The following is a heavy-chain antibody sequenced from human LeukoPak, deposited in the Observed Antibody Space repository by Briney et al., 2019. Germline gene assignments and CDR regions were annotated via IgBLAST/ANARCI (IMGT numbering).Heavy chain of an antibody. D-gene: IGHD2-2*01. J-gene: IGHJ4*02. V-gene: IGHV3-30*02. CDR3: AKEEYCSSTSCYGHYFDY. CDR2: IRYDGSNK. Sequence: GGSLRLSCAASGFTFSSYGMHWVRQAPGKGLEWVAFIRYDGSNKYYADSVKGRFTISRDNSKNTLYLQMSSLRAEDTAVYYCAKEEYCSSTSCYGHYFDYWGQGTLVTVSS. CDR1: GFTFSSYG.